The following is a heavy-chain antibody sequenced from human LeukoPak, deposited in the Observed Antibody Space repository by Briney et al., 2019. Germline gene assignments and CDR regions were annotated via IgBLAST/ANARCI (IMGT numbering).Heavy chain of an antibody. CDR2: LYSDGNT. Sequence: GGSLRLSCAASGFTVITNDMTWVRQAPGKGLEWVSVLYSDGNTKYADSVQGRFTISRDNSKNTLYLEMNSLSPDDTAVYYCARGVQPLAANTLAYWGQGTLVTVSS. V-gene: IGHV3-53*01. CDR1: GFTVITND. CDR3: ARGVQPLAANTLAY. D-gene: IGHD3-16*01. J-gene: IGHJ4*02.